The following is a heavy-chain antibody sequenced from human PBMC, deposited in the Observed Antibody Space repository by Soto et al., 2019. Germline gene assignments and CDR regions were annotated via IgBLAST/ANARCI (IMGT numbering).Heavy chain of an antibody. CDR2: IYSGGST. V-gene: IGHV3-66*01. Sequence: EVQLVESGGGLVQPGGSLRLCCAASGFTVSSNYMSWVRQAPGKGLEWVSVIYSGGSTYYADSVKGRFTISRDNSKNTLYLQMNSLRAEDTAVYYCARDPRYYDSSGYLRDDAFDIWGQGTMVTVSS. CDR1: GFTVSSNY. D-gene: IGHD3-22*01. J-gene: IGHJ3*02. CDR3: ARDPRYYDSSGYLRDDAFDI.